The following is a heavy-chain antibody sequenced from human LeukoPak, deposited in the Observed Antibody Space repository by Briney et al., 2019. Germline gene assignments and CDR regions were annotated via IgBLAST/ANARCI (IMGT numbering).Heavy chain of an antibody. CDR3: ARGEEVGYCSGGSCYGETYYYYMDV. Sequence: ASVKVSCKASGYTFTGYYIHWVRQAPGQGLEWMGWINAGNGNTKYSQEFQGRVTITRDTSASTAYMELSSLRSEDMAVYYCARGEEVGYCSGGSCYGETYYYYMDVWGEGTTVTVSS. CDR1: GYTFTGYY. J-gene: IGHJ6*03. V-gene: IGHV1-3*03. D-gene: IGHD2-15*01. CDR2: INAGNGNT.